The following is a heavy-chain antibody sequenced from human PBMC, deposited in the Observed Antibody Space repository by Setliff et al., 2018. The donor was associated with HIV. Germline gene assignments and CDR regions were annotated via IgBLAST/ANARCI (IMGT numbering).Heavy chain of an antibody. CDR3: ARVRQGTMVRGVICYFDY. J-gene: IGHJ4*02. CDR2: IYYSGST. Sequence: PSETLSLTCIVSGGSINSSSYYWAWIRQPPGKGLEWIGSIYYSGSTYYNPSLKSRVTISVDKSKNQFSLKLSSVTAADTAVYYCARVRQGTMVRGVICYFDYWGQGTLVTVSS. CDR1: GGSINSSSYY. V-gene: IGHV4-39*07. D-gene: IGHD3-10*01.